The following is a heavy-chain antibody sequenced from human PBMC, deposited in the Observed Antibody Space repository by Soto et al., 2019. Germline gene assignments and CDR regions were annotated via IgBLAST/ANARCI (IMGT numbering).Heavy chain of an antibody. V-gene: IGHV1-18*04. Sequence: QVQLVQSGAEVKRPAASLKVSCKASGYTFTTYGFNWVRQAPGQGLERMGWISPYNGDTNYAQNFQGRVTLTTDTSTSTAYMELRSLTSDDTAVYYCARTPRAQMIVLEAATRFDYWGQGTLVTVSS. J-gene: IGHJ4*02. CDR2: ISPYNGDT. D-gene: IGHD2-15*01. CDR1: GYTFTTYG. CDR3: ARTPRAQMIVLEAATRFDY.